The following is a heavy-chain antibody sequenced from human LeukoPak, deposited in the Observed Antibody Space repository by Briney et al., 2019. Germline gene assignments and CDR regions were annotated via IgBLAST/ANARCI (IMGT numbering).Heavy chain of an antibody. J-gene: IGHJ4*02. CDR2: IVSNGGAT. CDR3: ARARAFDY. CDR1: GFTFSSYA. Sequence: PGRSLRLSCAASGFTFSSYAMHWVRQAPGKGLEYVSAIVSNGGATYYANSVKGRFTISRDNSKNTLYLQMGSLRAEDMAVYYCARARAFDYWGQGTPVIVSS. V-gene: IGHV3-64*01.